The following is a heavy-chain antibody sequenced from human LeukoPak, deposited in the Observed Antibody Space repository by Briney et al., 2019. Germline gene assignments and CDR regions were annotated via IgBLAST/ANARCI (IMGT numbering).Heavy chain of an antibody. J-gene: IGHJ4*02. V-gene: IGHV4-38-2*01. CDR3: ARLTDDSSYY. Sequence: SETLSLTCAVSGYSISSGYYWGWIRPPPGKGLEWIGSIYHSGSTYYNPSLKSRVTISVDTSKNQFSLKLSSVTAADTAVYCCARLTDDSSYYWGQGTLVTVSS. CDR2: IYHSGST. CDR1: GYSISSGYY. D-gene: IGHD3-22*01.